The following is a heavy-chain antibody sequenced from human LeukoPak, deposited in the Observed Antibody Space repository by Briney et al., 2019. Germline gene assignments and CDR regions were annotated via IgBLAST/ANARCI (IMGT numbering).Heavy chain of an antibody. J-gene: IGHJ5*02. CDR1: GYSFPSYW. CDR3: ASLYPTLTRPICGRFDP. CDR2: IYPGDSTT. D-gene: IGHD3-9*01. V-gene: IGHV5-51*01. Sequence: GESLKISCKGSGYSFPSYWIGWVRQMPGKGLEWLGIIYPGDSTTRYSPSFQGQVTISADKSINTAYLQWSSLKASDTATYYCASLYPTLTRPICGRFDPSGQGTLVTVYS.